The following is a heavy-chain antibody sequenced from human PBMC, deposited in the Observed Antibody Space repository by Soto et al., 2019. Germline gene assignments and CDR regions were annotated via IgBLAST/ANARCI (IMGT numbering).Heavy chain of an antibody. CDR3: AKDLGLDYYDSSGYCDY. J-gene: IGHJ4*02. CDR1: GFTCSSYA. D-gene: IGHD3-22*01. CDR2: ISGSGGST. Sequence: GGSLRLSCAASGFTCSSYAMSWVRQAPGKGLEWVSAISGSGGSTYYADSVKGRFTISRDNSKNTLYLQMNSLRAEDTAVYYCAKDLGLDYYDSSGYCDYWGQGTLVTVSS. V-gene: IGHV3-23*01.